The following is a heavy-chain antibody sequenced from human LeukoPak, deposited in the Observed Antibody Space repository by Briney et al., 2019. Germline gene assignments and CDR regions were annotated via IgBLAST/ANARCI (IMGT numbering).Heavy chain of an antibody. CDR2: IKNEHYGGTA. Sequence: GGSLRLSCADSGVRFSSYWMNWVGQTPGKVLKWVGRIKNEHYGGTADYNEAIKGRFTISRDDSKNTLYLQMNSLRTEDTAFYYCTAGVPGDTRGLDQWGQGTLVTVSS. V-gene: IGHV3-15*07. CDR1: GVRFSSYW. CDR3: TAGVPGDTRGLDQ. D-gene: IGHD4-17*01. J-gene: IGHJ4*02.